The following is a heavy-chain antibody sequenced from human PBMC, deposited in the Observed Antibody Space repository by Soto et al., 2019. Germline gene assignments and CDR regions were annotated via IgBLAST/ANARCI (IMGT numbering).Heavy chain of an antibody. CDR3: ARESGAHLDY. CDR1: GFTFSSYA. Sequence: QVQLVESGGGVVQPGRSLRLSCAASGFTFSSYAMHWVRQAPGKGLEWVAVISYDGSNKYYADSVKGRFTISRDNSKTTLYLQMNSLRAEDTAVYYCARESGAHLDYWGQGTLVTVSS. CDR2: ISYDGSNK. D-gene: IGHD2-15*01. J-gene: IGHJ4*02. V-gene: IGHV3-30-3*01.